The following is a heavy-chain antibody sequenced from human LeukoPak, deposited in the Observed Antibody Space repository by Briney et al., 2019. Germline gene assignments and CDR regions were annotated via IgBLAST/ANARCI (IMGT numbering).Heavy chain of an antibody. CDR2: ISGSGGST. Sequence: PGGSLRLSCAASGFTFSSYAMSWVRQAPGKWPEWVSAISGSGGSTYYADSVKGRFTISRDNSKNTLYLQMNSLRAEDTAVYYCAKAYFGVVSYFDYWGQGTLVTVSS. CDR1: GFTFSSYA. CDR3: AKAYFGVVSYFDY. J-gene: IGHJ4*02. V-gene: IGHV3-23*01. D-gene: IGHD3-3*01.